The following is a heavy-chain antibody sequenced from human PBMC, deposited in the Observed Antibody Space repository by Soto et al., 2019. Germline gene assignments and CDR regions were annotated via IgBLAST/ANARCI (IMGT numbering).Heavy chain of an antibody. CDR2: IRGDGGQT. CDR1: GFTFTSYG. J-gene: IGHJ4*02. V-gene: IGHV3-23*01. CDR3: ARDVGLVSDDFVAY. Sequence: PGGSLRLSCTASGFTFTSYGMGWVRQAPGKGLQWVSTIRGDGGQTHYTDSVKGRFSISRDNSKNTVYLQMDSLRAEDTARYFCARDVGLVSDDFVAYWGEGTHVTGS. D-gene: IGHD2-15*01.